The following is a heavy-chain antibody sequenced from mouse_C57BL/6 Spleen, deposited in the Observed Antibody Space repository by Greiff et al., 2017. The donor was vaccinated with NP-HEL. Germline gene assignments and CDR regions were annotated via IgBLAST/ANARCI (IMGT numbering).Heavy chain of an antibody. Sequence: VQLQQPGAELVKPGASVKMSCKASGYTFTSYWITWVKQRPGQGLEWIGDIYPGSGSTNYNEKFKSKATLTVDTSSSTAYMQLSSLTSEDSAVYYCANHYYGSSGYAMDYWGQGTSVTVSS. CDR1: GYTFTSYW. D-gene: IGHD1-1*01. V-gene: IGHV1-55*01. CDR3: ANHYYGSSGYAMDY. CDR2: IYPGSGST. J-gene: IGHJ4*01.